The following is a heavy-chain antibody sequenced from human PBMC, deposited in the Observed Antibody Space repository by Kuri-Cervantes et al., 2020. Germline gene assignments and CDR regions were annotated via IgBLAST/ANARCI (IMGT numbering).Heavy chain of an antibody. CDR3: ATERARGIAVAGTPY. V-gene: IGHV1-3*01. J-gene: IGHJ4*02. Sequence: ASVKVSCKASGYTFTSYAMHWVRQAPGQRLEWMGWINAGNGNTKYSQKFQGRVTITRDTSASTAYMELSSLRSEDTAVYYCATERARGIAVAGTPYWGQGTLVTVSS. D-gene: IGHD6-19*01. CDR2: INAGNGNT. CDR1: GYTFTSYA.